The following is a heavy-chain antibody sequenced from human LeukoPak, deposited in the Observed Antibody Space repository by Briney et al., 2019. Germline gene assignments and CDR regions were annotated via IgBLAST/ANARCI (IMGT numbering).Heavy chain of an antibody. J-gene: IGHJ4*02. V-gene: IGHV3-23*01. D-gene: IGHD6-19*01. CDR3: AKDRSSGWQLDY. CDR1: GFTFSSYA. CDR2: ISGRGGST. Sequence: PGGSLRLSCAASGFTFSSYAMSWVRQAPGKGLEWVSAISGRGGSTYYADSVKGRFTISRDNSKNTLYLQMNSLRAEDTAVYYCAKDRSSGWQLDYWGQGTLVTVSS.